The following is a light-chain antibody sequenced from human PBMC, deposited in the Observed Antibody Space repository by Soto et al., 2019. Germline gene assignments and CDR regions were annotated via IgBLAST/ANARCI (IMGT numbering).Light chain of an antibody. CDR1: QSISSW. Sequence: DIQMTQSPSTLSASVGDRVTITCRASQSISSWLAWYQQKPGKAPKLLIYDASTLESGVPSRFSGSGSGTEFTLTISSLQHDDFATYYCRQYNSYSVTFGQGTKLEIK. CDR3: RQYNSYSVT. J-gene: IGKJ2*01. V-gene: IGKV1-5*01. CDR2: DAS.